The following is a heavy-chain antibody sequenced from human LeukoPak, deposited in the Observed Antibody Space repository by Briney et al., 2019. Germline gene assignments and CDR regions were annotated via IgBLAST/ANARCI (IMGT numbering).Heavy chain of an antibody. V-gene: IGHV1-69*04. CDR1: GGTFSSYA. J-gene: IGHJ4*02. CDR2: IIPILGIA. CDR3: ARRTLTTVGYSDY. D-gene: IGHD4-23*01. Sequence: ASVKVSCKASGGTFSSYAISWVRQAPGQGLEWMGRIIPILGIANYAQKFQGRVTITADKSTSTAYMELSSLRSEDTAVYYCARRTLTTVGYSDYWGQGTLVTVSS.